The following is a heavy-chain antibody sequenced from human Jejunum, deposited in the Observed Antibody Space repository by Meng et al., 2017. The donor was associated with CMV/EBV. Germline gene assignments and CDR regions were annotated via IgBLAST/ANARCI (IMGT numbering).Heavy chain of an antibody. CDR3: ARTGCSSSSCYDY. V-gene: IGHV1-3*01. Sequence: QVQLVRLGAKVKKPGASVKVSCKASGYSFTTYAMHWVRQAPGQRLEWMGWINAGNGNTKYSEKFQSRVTITRDTAASTAYMELSSLRSEDTAVYYCARTGCSSSSCYDYWGQGTLVTVFS. D-gene: IGHD2-2*01. J-gene: IGHJ4*02. CDR2: INAGNGNT. CDR1: GYSFTTYA.